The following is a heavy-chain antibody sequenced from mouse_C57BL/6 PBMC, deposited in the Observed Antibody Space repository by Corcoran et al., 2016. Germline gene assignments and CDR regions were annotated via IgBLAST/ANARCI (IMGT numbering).Heavy chain of an antibody. CDR2: INTYSGVP. Sequence: QIQLVQSGPELKKPGETVKISCKASGYTFTTYGMSWVKQAPGKGLKWMGWINTYSGVPTYADDFKGRFAFSLETSASTAYLQINNLKNEDMATYFCARYGGYSYYYAMDYWGQGTSVTVSS. J-gene: IGHJ4*01. D-gene: IGHD2-3*01. V-gene: IGHV9-3*01. CDR3: ARYGGYSYYYAMDY. CDR1: GYTFTTYG.